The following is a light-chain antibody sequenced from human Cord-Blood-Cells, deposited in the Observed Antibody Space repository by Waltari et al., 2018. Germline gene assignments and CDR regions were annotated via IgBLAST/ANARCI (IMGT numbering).Light chain of an antibody. J-gene: IGLJ1*01. CDR3: CSYAGSYTFV. CDR2: DVS. Sequence: QSALTQPRSVSGSPGQSVTISCTGTSSDVGGYNYVSWYPQHPGKAPKLMIYDVSNRPSVVPDRVSGSKSGNTASRTTSGLQAEEEADYYCCSYAGSYTFVFGTGTKVTVL. V-gene: IGLV2-11*01. CDR1: SSDVGGYNY.